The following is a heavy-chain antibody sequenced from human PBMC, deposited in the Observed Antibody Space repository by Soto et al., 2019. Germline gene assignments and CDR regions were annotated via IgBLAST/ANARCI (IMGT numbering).Heavy chain of an antibody. J-gene: IGHJ3*02. V-gene: IGHV1-69*13. D-gene: IGHD3-22*01. CDR3: ARRVMIDYAFDI. CDR2: IIPIFGTA. Sequence: SVKVSCKASGGTFSSYAISWVRQAPGQGLEWMGGIIPIFGTANYAQKFQGRVTIAADESTSTAYMELSSLRSEDTAVYYCARRVMIDYAFDIWGQGTMVTVSS. CDR1: GGTFSSYA.